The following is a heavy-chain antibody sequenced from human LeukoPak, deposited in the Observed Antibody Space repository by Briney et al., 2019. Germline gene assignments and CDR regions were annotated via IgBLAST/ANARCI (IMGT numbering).Heavy chain of an antibody. V-gene: IGHV3-21*01. Sequence: GGSLRLSCAASGFSFSSYSMNWVRQAPGRGLEWVSSISRSSDYIYYADSVRCRFTISRDNAKSSPYLQMNSLRAEDTAVYYCARDPAQDLHYWGQGTLVTVSS. CDR2: ISRSSDYI. CDR1: GFSFSSYS. CDR3: ARDPAQDLHY. J-gene: IGHJ4*02.